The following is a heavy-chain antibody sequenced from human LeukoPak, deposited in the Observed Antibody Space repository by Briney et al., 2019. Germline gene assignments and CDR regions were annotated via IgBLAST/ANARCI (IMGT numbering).Heavy chain of an antibody. CDR2: ISGSGGST. V-gene: IGHV3-23*01. J-gene: IGHJ4*02. CDR3: AKSRPRMGSSGCFDY. Sequence: GGSLRLSRAASGFTFSSYAMSWVRQAPGKGLEWVSAISGSGGSTYYADSVKGRFTISRDNSKNTLYLQMNSLRAEDTAVYYCAKSRPRMGSSGCFDYWGQGTLVTVSS. D-gene: IGHD6-19*01. CDR1: GFTFSSYA.